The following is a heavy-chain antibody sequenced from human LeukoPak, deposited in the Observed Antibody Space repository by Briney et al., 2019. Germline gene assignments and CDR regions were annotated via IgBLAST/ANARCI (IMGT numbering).Heavy chain of an antibody. D-gene: IGHD6-19*01. CDR1: GFTFSTSA. V-gene: IGHV3-23*01. CDR3: AKDAPPYSSGWYYFDY. CDR2: IFPSGGEI. Sequence: GGSLRLSCAASGFTFSTSAMIWVRQPPGKGLEWVSSIFPSGGEIHYADSVKGRFTISRDNSKNTLYLQMNSLRAEDTAVYYCAKDAPPYSSGWYYFDYWGQGTLVTVSS. J-gene: IGHJ4*02.